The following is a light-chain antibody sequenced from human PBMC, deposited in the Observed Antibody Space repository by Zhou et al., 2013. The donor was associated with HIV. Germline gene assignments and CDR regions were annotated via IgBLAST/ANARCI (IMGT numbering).Light chain of an antibody. Sequence: DIRMTQSPSSLFASTGDKITITCRASQGISTYVAWYQQKPGKAPKLLIYGASSLQSGVPSRFSGSGFGTDFTLTINRLHPEDFATYYCQQANRFPQTFGQGTKVEIK. J-gene: IGKJ2*01. CDR3: QQANRFPQT. CDR1: QGISTY. V-gene: IGKV1D-12*01. CDR2: GAS.